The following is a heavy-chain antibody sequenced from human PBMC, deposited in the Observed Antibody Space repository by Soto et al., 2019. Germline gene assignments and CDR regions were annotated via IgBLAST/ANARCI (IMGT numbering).Heavy chain of an antibody. Sequence: TLSLTCAVYGGSFSGYYWSWIRQPPGKGLEWIGEINHSGSTNYNPSLKSRVTISVDTSKNQFSLKLSSVTAADTAVYYCARGLEGHWNWGLYYYYYGMDVWGQGTRVTVSS. CDR1: GGSFSGYY. J-gene: IGHJ6*02. CDR2: INHSGST. CDR3: ARGLEGHWNWGLYYYYYGMDV. V-gene: IGHV4-34*01. D-gene: IGHD1-7*01.